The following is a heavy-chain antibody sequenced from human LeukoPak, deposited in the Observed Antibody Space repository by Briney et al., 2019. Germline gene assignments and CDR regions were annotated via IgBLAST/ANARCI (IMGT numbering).Heavy chain of an antibody. D-gene: IGHD1-26*01. V-gene: IGHV4-59*01. Sequence: SETLSLTCTVSRGSISSYYWSWIRQPPGKGLEWIGYIYYSGSTNYNPSLRSRVTISVDTSKNQFSLKLSSVTAADTAVYYCARGLLWELPDYWGQGTLVTVSS. J-gene: IGHJ4*02. CDR3: ARGLLWELPDY. CDR1: RGSISSYY. CDR2: IYYSGST.